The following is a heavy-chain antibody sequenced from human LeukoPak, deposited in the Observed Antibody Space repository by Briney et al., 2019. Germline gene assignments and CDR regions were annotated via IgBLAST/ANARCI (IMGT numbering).Heavy chain of an antibody. CDR2: ISYDGSNK. J-gene: IGHJ4*02. CDR3: ARGARIVGATSD. D-gene: IGHD1-26*01. V-gene: IGHV3-30-3*01. Sequence: PGGSLRLSCAASGFTFSSYAMHWVRQAPGKGLEWVAVISYDGSNKYYADSVKGRFTISRDNSKNTLYLQMNSLRAEDTAVYYCARGARIVGATSDWGQGTLVTVSS. CDR1: GFTFSSYA.